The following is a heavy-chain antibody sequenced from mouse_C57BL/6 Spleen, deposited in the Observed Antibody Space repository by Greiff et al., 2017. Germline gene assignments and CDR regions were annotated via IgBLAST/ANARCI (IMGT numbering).Heavy chain of an antibody. J-gene: IGHJ1*03. CDR1: GYTFTSYW. V-gene: IGHV1-53*01. D-gene: IGHD1-1*01. CDR3: ARQNGSSPYWYFDV. CDR2: INPSNGGT. Sequence: QVQLQQPGTELVKPGASVKLSCKASGYTFTSYWMHWVKQRPGQGLEWIGNINPSNGGTNYNEKFKSKATLTVDKSSSTAYMQISSLTSEDSAVYYCARQNGSSPYWYFDVWGTGTTVTVSS.